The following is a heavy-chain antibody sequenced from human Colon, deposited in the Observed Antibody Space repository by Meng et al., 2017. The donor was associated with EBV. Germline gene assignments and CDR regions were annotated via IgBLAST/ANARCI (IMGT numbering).Heavy chain of an antibody. D-gene: IGHD1-1*01. J-gene: IGHJ4*02. CDR3: ARGKTGTNL. V-gene: IGHV3-30-3*01. CDR2: ISYDGSNK. Sequence: QVQLVASGGGVVQSGRSLRLSCAASGFTFSSYAMHWVRQAPGKGLEWVAVISYDGSNKYYADSVKGRFTISRDNSKNTLYLQMNSLRAEDTAVYYCARGKTGTNLWGQGTLGTVSS. CDR1: GFTFSSYA.